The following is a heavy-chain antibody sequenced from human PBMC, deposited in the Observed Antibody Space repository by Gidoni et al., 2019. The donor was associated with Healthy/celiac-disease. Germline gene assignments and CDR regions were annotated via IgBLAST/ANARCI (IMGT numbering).Heavy chain of an antibody. J-gene: IGHJ3*02. CDR1: GYTLPELS. CDR2: FDHEDGET. V-gene: IGHV1-24*01. Sequence: HVQLVQSGATVKKPGASVKVSCKVSGYTLPELSMPWVRQAPGKGLEWMGGFDHEDGETIYAQKFQGRVTMTEDTSTDTAYMELSSLRSEDTAVYYCATPITMVRFHAFDIWGQGKMVTVSS. CDR3: ATPITMVRFHAFDI. D-gene: IGHD3-10*01.